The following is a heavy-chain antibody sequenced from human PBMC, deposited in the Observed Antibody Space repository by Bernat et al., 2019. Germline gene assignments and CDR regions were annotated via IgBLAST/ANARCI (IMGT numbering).Heavy chain of an antibody. J-gene: IGHJ6*03. D-gene: IGHD4-17*01. CDR3: ARDNAPDYGDYSNYYYMDV. V-gene: IGHV3-21*05. CDR1: GFTFSSYS. CDR2: ISSSSSYI. Sequence: EVQLVESGGGLVKPGGSLRLSCAASGFTFSSYSMNWVRQAPGKGLEWVSYISSSSSYIDYADSVKGRFTISRDNAKNSLYLQMNSLRAEDTAVYYCARDNAPDYGDYSNYYYMDVWGKGTTVTVSS.